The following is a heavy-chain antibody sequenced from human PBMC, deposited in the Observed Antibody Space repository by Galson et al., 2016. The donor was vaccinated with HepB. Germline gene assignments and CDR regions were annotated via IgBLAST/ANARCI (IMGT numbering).Heavy chain of an antibody. Sequence: CAISGDSVSSNSAGWYWIRQSPSRGLEWLGRTYYRSEWHFDYAESVKSRITINPDTAKNQFSLQLNSVTPEDTAIYYCARSYLLGRGFGSWGQGTLCTVSS. D-gene: IGHD7-27*01. J-gene: IGHJ4*02. CDR2: TYYRSEWHF. CDR1: GDSVSSNSAG. V-gene: IGHV6-1*01. CDR3: ARSYLLGRGFGS.